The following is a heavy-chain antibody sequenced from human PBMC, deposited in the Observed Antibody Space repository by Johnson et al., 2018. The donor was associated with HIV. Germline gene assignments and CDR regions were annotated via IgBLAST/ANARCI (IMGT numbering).Heavy chain of an antibody. CDR3: ARGRIAARPHAFDI. CDR2: ISYDGSNK. V-gene: IGHV3-33*05. Sequence: QVQLVESGGGVVQPGRSLRLSCAASGLTFSDYGMHWVRQAPGKGLEWVAVISYDGSNKYYADSVKGRFTISRDNSKNTLYLQMNSLRAEDTALYYCARGRIAARPHAFDIWGQGTMVTVSS. CDR1: GLTFSDYG. J-gene: IGHJ3*02. D-gene: IGHD6-6*01.